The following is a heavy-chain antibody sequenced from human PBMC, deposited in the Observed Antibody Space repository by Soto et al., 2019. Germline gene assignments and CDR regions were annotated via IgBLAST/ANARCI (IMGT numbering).Heavy chain of an antibody. Sequence: PGGSLRLSCEVSGFSLSIYGMHWVRQAPGKGPEWVAVLWYDGTTKNYADSVKGRFTISRDSSKNMVYLQMDSLKVEDTAVYYCARDVDRTSHLNWFDPWGQGVMVTVSS. D-gene: IGHD5-12*01. J-gene: IGHJ5*02. CDR2: LWYDGTTK. CDR1: GFSLSIYG. CDR3: ARDVDRTSHLNWFDP. V-gene: IGHV3-33*01.